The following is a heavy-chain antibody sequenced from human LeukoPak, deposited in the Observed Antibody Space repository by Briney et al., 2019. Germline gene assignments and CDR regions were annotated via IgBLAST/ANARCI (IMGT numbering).Heavy chain of an antibody. V-gene: IGHV3-23*01. CDR3: AKGSYYDSSGSFYFDY. D-gene: IGHD3-22*01. J-gene: IGHJ4*02. Sequence: GGSLRLSCAASGFTFSSYAMSWVRQAPGKGLEWVSGISGSGDNTYYADSVKGRFTISRDNSKNTLHVQVNSLGTEDTAAYYCAKGSYYDSSGSFYFDYWAREPWSPSPQ. CDR1: GFTFSSYA. CDR2: ISGSGDNT.